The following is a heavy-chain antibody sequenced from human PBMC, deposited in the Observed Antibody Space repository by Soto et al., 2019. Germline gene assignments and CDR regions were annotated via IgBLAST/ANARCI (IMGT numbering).Heavy chain of an antibody. CDR3: ARQIYDSDTGPNFQYYFDS. D-gene: IGHD3-22*01. J-gene: IGHJ4*02. CDR1: GYSFAGYW. V-gene: IGHV5-10-1*01. CDR2: IDPSDSQT. Sequence: GESLKISCKGSGYSFAGYWITWVRQKPGKGLEWMGRIDPSDSQTYYSPSFRGHVTITVTKSITTVFLQWSSLRASDTAMYYCARQIYDSDTGPNFQYYFDSWGQGTPVTVSS.